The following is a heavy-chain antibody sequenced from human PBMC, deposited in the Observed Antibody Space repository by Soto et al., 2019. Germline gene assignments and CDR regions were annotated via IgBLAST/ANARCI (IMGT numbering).Heavy chain of an antibody. CDR1: GGTFSRYT. D-gene: IGHD2-8*02. V-gene: IGHV1-69*02. CDR2: IIPILDIP. CDR3: ASHFTGVLVVGNSPPGGDNYGWDV. J-gene: IGHJ6*02. Sequence: QVQLVQSGAEVKKPGSSVKVSCKASGGTFSRYTFTWVRQAPGQGLEWMGRIIPILDIPNYAQNFQGRVTITADKSTSTAYMGLRRLGSDGTAVDYWASHFTGVLVVGNSPPGGDNYGWDVWGQGTTVTVSS.